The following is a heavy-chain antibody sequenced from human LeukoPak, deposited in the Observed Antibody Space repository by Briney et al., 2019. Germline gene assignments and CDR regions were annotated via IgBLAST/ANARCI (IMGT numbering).Heavy chain of an antibody. CDR3: ARGRGIAVNLDS. D-gene: IGHD6-19*01. CDR1: GGSISSGGYS. Sequence: SETLSLTCAVSGGSISSGGYSWSWIRQPPGKGLEWIGYIYYSGSTYYNPSLKSRVTISVDKSKNQFSLNLNSMTAADTAVYFCARGRGIAVNLDSWGQGTLVTVSS. CDR2: IYYSGST. J-gene: IGHJ5*01. V-gene: IGHV4-30-4*07.